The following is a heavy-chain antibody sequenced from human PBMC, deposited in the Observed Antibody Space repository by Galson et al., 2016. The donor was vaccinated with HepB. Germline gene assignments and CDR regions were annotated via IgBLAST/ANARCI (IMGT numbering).Heavy chain of an antibody. D-gene: IGHD3-16*01. CDR2: IYHSGNT. J-gene: IGHJ4*02. CDR3: ARAPYYAPRFDY. CDR1: GDSISGGGFS. V-gene: IGHV4-30-2*01. Sequence: TLSLTCNVSGDSISGGGFSWSWIRQPPGKGLEWIGYIYHSGNTYYNPSLKSRVTISVDRSKNYFSLRLSSVTAADTAVYYCARAPYYAPRFDYWGQGTLVTVSS.